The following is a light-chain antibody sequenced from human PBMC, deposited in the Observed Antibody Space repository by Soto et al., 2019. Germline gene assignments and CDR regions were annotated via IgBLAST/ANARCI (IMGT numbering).Light chain of an antibody. V-gene: IGLV2-14*01. CDR3: CSYTGASTLV. J-gene: IGLJ1*01. Sequence: SALTQPASVSGSPGQSITISCTGTSSDVGGYNYVSWYQQYPGKAPKLMIFEVSNRPSGVSNRFSATKSGNTASLTISGLQTEDEADYYCCSYTGASTLVFGSGTKVTVL. CDR1: SSDVGGYNY. CDR2: EVS.